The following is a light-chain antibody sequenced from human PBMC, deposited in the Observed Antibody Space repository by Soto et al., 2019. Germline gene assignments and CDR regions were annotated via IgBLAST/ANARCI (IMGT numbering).Light chain of an antibody. CDR3: QQYNNWPYT. Sequence: EIVMTQSPATLSVSPGERAALSCRPSQSVSSKLAWYQQKPGQGPRLLIYGASTRATGIPARFSGSGSGTEFTLTISSLQSEDFAVYFCQQYNNWPYTFGQGTKVDI. CDR1: QSVSSK. J-gene: IGKJ2*01. CDR2: GAS. V-gene: IGKV3-15*01.